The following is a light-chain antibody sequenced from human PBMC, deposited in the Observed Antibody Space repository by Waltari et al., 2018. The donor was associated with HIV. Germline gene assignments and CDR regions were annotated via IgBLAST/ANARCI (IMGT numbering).Light chain of an antibody. CDR2: EVS. J-gene: IGLJ1*01. CDR1: SSDVGGYNY. Sequence: QSVLTQPPSASGTPGQRVTISCSGTSSDVGGYNYVSWYQQHTGKAPKIMIYEVSNRPAGIANRFSGCKSGNTASLIIAGLQAEDEADYYCSSYTSSSTLYVFGTGTKVTVL. V-gene: IGLV2-14*01. CDR3: SSYTSSSTLYV.